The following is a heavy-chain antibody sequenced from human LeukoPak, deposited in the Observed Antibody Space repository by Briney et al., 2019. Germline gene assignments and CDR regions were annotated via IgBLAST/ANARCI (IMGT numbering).Heavy chain of an antibody. D-gene: IGHD6-19*01. CDR1: GFTFSDYY. CDR2: ISSSGSTI. CDR3: ARVTGRGSGEVGYYYYYYYMDV. V-gene: IGHV3-11*04. J-gene: IGHJ6*03. Sequence: GGSLRLSCAASGFTFSDYYMSWIRQAPGKGLEWVSYISSSGSTIYYADSVKGRFTISRDNAKNSLYLQMNSLRAEDTAVYYCARVTGRGSGEVGYYYYYYYMDVWGKGTTVTVSS.